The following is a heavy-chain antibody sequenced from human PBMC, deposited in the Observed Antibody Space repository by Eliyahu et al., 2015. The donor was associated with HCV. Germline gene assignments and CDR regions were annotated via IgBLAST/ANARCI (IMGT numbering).Heavy chain of an antibody. D-gene: IGHD2-8*02. J-gene: IGHJ3*02. CDR3: ARDNINLVGEDAFDI. Sequence: QVQLVQSGAEVKKPGASVKVSCKASGYTFTSYGISWVRQAPGQGLEWGGGGSAFNGNTNYAQKLQGRVTMTTDTSTSTAYMELRSLRSDDTAVYYCARDNINLVGEDAFDIWGQGTMVTVSS. CDR2: GSAFNGNT. CDR1: GYTFTSYG. V-gene: IGHV1-18*04.